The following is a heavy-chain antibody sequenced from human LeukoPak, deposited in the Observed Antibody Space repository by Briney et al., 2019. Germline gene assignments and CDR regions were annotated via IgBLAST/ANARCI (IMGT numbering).Heavy chain of an antibody. V-gene: IGHV4-59*10. D-gene: IGHD2-2*01. CDR3: AREYCSSTSCYLPYFDY. CDR2: IYTSGST. Sequence: SETLSLTCAVYGGSFSAYYWSWIRQPAGKGLEWIGRIYTSGSTNYNPSLKSRVTISVDTSKNQFSLKLSSVTAADTAVYYCAREYCSSTSCYLPYFDYWGQGTLVTVSS. CDR1: GGSFSAYY. J-gene: IGHJ4*02.